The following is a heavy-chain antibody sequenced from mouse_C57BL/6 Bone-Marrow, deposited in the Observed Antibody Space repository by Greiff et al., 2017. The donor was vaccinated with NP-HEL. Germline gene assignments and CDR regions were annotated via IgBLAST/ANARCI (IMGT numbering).Heavy chain of an antibody. J-gene: IGHJ3*01. V-gene: IGHV5-12*01. CDR3: ARRAGTWLAY. CDR2: ISNGGGST. Sequence: EVQVVESGRGLVQPGGSLKLSCAASGFTFSDYYMYWVRQTPEKRLEWVAYISNGGGSTYYPDTLKGRITISRDNATNTLYLQLSRLKSEDTAMYYCARRAGTWLAYWGQGTLVTVSA. CDR1: GFTFSDYY. D-gene: IGHD4-1*01.